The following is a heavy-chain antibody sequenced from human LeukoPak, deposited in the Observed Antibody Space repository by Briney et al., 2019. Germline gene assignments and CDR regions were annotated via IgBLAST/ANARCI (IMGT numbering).Heavy chain of an antibody. Sequence: PSETLSLTCTVSGGSISSYYWSWIRQPAGRGLEWIGRIYTSGSTNYNPSLKSRVTMSVDTSKNQFSLKLSSVTAADTAVYYCARETLVRYFDSTQGTYWFDPWGQGTLVTVSS. V-gene: IGHV4-4*07. CDR3: ARETLVRYFDSTQGTYWFDP. CDR1: GGSISSYY. D-gene: IGHD3-9*01. J-gene: IGHJ5*02. CDR2: IYTSGST.